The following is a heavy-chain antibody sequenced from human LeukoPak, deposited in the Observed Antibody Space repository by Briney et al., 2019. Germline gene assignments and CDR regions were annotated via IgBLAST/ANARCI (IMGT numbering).Heavy chain of an antibody. CDR1: GGSISSSSYY. CDR3: ARHGLSSGSYDY. J-gene: IGHJ4*02. D-gene: IGHD3-10*01. CDR2: IYYSGST. Sequence: SETLSLTCTVSGGSISSSSYYWGWIRQPPGKGLEWIGSIYYSGSTYYNPSLKSRVTISVDTSKNQFSLKLSSVTAADTAVYYCARHGLSSGSYDYWGQGTLATVSS. V-gene: IGHV4-39*01.